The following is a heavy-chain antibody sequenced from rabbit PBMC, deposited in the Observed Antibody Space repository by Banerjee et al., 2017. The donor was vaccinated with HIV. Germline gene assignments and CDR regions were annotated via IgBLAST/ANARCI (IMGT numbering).Heavy chain of an antibody. Sequence: QEQLEESGGDLVKPEGSLTLTCTASGFSFSNKYVMGWVRQAPGKGLEWIACINTSSGNTVYATWAKGRFTISKTSSTTVTLQMTSLTAADTATYFCARNYFTYGYAVYPYALNLWGPGTLVTVS. CDR2: INTSSGNT. CDR1: GFSFSNKYV. J-gene: IGHJ4*01. D-gene: IGHD6-1*01. V-gene: IGHV1S45*01. CDR3: ARNYFTYGYAVYPYALNL.